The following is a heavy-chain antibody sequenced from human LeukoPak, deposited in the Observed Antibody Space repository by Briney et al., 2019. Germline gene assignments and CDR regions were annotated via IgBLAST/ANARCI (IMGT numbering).Heavy chain of an antibody. CDR2: INPNSGGT. V-gene: IGHV1-2*02. CDR1: GYTFTGYY. D-gene: IGHD6-19*01. J-gene: IGHJ4*02. CDR3: ARDSLYSSGWSY. Sequence: ASVKVSCKASGYTFTGYYMHWVRQAPGQGLEWMGWINPNSGGTNYAQKFQGRVTMTRDTSISAAHMELSRLRSDDTAVYYCARDSLYSSGWSYWGQGTLVTVSS.